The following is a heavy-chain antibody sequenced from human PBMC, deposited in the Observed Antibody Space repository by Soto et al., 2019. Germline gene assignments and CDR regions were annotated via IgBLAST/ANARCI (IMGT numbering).Heavy chain of an antibody. J-gene: IGHJ6*02. Sequence: SETLSLTCTVSGGSISSSSYYWGWIRQPPGKGLEWIGSIYYSGSTYYNPSLKSRVTISVDASKNQFSLKLSSVTAADTAVYYCARHGVSSRTYYYYGMDVWGQGTTVTVSS. CDR1: GGSISSSSYY. CDR2: IYYSGST. D-gene: IGHD3-16*02. CDR3: ARHGVSSRTYYYYGMDV. V-gene: IGHV4-39*01.